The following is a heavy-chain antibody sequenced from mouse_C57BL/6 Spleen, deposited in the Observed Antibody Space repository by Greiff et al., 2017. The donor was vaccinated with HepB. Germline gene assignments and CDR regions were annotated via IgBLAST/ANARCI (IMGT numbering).Heavy chain of an antibody. Sequence: EVKLEESGGGLVKPGGSLKLSCAASGFTFSSYTMSWVRQTPEKRLEWVATISGGGGNTYYPDSVKGRFTISRDNAKNTLYLQMSSLRSEDTALYYCARYYGSFDYWGQGTTLTVSS. CDR2: ISGGGGNT. D-gene: IGHD1-1*01. J-gene: IGHJ2*01. CDR1: GFTFSSYT. V-gene: IGHV5-9*01. CDR3: ARYYGSFDY.